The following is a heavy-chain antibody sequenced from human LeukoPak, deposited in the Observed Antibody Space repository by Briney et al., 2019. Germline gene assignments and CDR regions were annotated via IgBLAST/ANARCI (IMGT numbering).Heavy chain of an antibody. CDR2: INPNSGFT. J-gene: IGHJ4*02. CDR1: GYTFTSYG. CDR3: ARDFWNGQAPGDS. V-gene: IGHV1-2*02. Sequence: GASVKVSCKASGYTFTSYGISWVRQAPGQGLEWMGWINPNSGFTKYAQKFQGRVTMTSDTSITTAYMELNSLTSDDTAVYFCARDFWNGQAPGDSWGQGTLVTVSS. D-gene: IGHD3-3*01.